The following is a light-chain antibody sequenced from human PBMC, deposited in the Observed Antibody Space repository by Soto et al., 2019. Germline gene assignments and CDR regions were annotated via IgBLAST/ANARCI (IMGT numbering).Light chain of an antibody. Sequence: QSVLTQPASVSGSPGQSITISCTGTSTDVGSYNLVSWYQQHPGKAPKLMIYGDTERPSGVSIRFSGSKSGNTASLTISGLRAEDEADYYCSSYASGSTRVFGGGTKVTVL. CDR2: GDT. CDR3: SSYASGSTRV. V-gene: IGLV2-23*01. J-gene: IGLJ3*02. CDR1: STDVGSYNL.